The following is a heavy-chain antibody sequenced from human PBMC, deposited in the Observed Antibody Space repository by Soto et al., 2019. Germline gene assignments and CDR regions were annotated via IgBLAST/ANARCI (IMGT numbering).Heavy chain of an antibody. J-gene: IGHJ5*02. V-gene: IGHV1-2*02. CDR2: INANNGGA. CDR3: AREGGSETLQPSYNWFDT. D-gene: IGHD6-25*01. Sequence: GASVKVSCKASGYIFTDYHIHWVRQAPGQGLEFMGWINANNGGAGSAQQFQGRVTVTRDTSITTVYMELSNLRSDDTAVYYCAREGGSETLQPSYNWFDTWGQGTLVTVSS. CDR1: GYIFTDYH.